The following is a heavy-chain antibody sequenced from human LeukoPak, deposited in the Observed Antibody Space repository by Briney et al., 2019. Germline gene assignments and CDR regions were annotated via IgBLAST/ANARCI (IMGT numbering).Heavy chain of an antibody. CDR2: INPNSGGT. Sequence: ASVKVSCKASGYTFTGYYMHWLRQAPGQGLEWMGWINPNSGGTNYAQKFQGRVTMTRDTSISTAYMELSRLRSDDTAAYYCARSVWGSYATVSWGQGTLVTVSS. V-gene: IGHV1-2*02. CDR1: GYTFTGYY. J-gene: IGHJ5*02. CDR3: ARSVWGSYATVS. D-gene: IGHD3-16*01.